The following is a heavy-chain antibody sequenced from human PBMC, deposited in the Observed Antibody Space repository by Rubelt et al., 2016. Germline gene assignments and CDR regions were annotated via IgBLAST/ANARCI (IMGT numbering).Heavy chain of an antibody. D-gene: IGHD6-19*01. Sequence: EVQLVESGGGLVQPGGSLRLPCAASGFTFSSYWMSWVRQAPGKGLEWVANIKQDGSKKYYVDSVKGRCTISRDNAKNSLYLQMNSLRADDTAVYFGARSNSGWYFHFDYWGQGTPVTVSS. CDR2: IKQDGSKK. CDR3: ARSNSGWYFHFDY. CDR1: GFTFSSYW. J-gene: IGHJ4*02. V-gene: IGHV3-7*01.